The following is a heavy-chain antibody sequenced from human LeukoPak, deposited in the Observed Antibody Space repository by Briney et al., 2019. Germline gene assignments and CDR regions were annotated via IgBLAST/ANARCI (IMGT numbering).Heavy chain of an antibody. V-gene: IGHV3-7*01. CDR3: ASGGGWLVHY. J-gene: IGHJ4*02. D-gene: IGHD6-19*01. CDR1: GFTFSTFW. Sequence: GGSLRLSCAGSGFTFSTFWMTRVRQAPGKGLEWVANIKQDGSVKNYVDSVKGRFTISRDNAKNSLYLQMNSLRGEDTAMYYCASGGGWLVHYWGQGTQVTVSS. CDR2: IKQDGSVK.